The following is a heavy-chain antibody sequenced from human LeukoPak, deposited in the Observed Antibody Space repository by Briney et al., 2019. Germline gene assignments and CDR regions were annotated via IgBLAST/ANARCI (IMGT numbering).Heavy chain of an antibody. D-gene: IGHD6-19*01. J-gene: IGHJ4*02. V-gene: IGHV3-7*01. CDR1: GFTFSSYW. Sequence: GGSLRLSCAASGFTFSSYWMSWVRQAPGKGLEWVANIKQDGSEKYYVDSVKGRFTISRDNAKNSLYLQMNSLRVEDTAVYYCARVNAEWLVPGPSDYWGQGTLVTVSS. CDR2: IKQDGSEK. CDR3: ARVNAEWLVPGPSDY.